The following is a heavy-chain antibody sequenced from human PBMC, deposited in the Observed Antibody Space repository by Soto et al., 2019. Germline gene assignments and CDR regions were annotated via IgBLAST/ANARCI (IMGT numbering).Heavy chain of an antibody. D-gene: IGHD5-12*01. CDR1: GGTFSGYA. CDR2: IIPIFGTA. J-gene: IGHJ4*02. CDR3: ARGYGMATMYYFDY. V-gene: IGHV1-69*01. Sequence: QVQLVQSGAEVKKPGSSVKVSCKASGGTFSGYAISWVRQAPGQGLEWMGGIIPIFGTANYAQKFQGRVTITADESTSTAYMELSSLRSEDTAVYYCARGYGMATMYYFDYWGQGTLVTVSS.